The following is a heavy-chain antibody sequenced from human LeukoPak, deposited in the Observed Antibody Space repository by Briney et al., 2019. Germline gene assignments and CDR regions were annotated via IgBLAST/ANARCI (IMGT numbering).Heavy chain of an antibody. V-gene: IGHV4-61*02. CDR2: IYTSGST. Sequence: PSQTLSLTCTVSGGSISSGSYYWSWIRQPAGKGLEWIGRIYTSGSTNYNPSLKSRVTISVDTSKNQFSLKLSSVTAADTAVYFCARDSEYYYDSTGYTLDYWGQGTLVSVSS. CDR1: GGSISSGSYY. D-gene: IGHD3-22*01. CDR3: ARDSEYYYDSTGYTLDY. J-gene: IGHJ4*02.